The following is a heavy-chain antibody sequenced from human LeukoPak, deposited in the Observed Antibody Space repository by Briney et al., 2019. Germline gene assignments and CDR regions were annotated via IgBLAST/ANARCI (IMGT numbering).Heavy chain of an antibody. D-gene: IGHD6-19*01. J-gene: IGHJ2*01. CDR1: GGSISSYY. CDR2: IYYSGST. CDR3: ARGTVAAAWYFDL. Sequence: SETLSLTCTVSGGSISSYYWSWIRQPPGKGLEWVGYIYYSGSTNYNPSLKSRVTISVDTSKNQFSLKLSPVAAADTAVYYCARGTVAAAWYFDLWGRGTLVTVSS. V-gene: IGHV4-59*01.